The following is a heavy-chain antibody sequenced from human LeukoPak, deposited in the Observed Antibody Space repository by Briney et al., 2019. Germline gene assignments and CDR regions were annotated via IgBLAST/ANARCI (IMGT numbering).Heavy chain of an antibody. CDR1: GASISSYY. CDR2: IYDSGST. D-gene: IGHD4-23*01. Sequence: SETLSLTCIVSGASISSYYWSWIRQPPGKGLEWMGYIYDSGSTNYNPSLKSRVTISVDTSKNQFSLKLSSVTAADTAVYYCARGRKGATTVVTYWYFDLWGRGTLVTVSS. J-gene: IGHJ2*01. V-gene: IGHV4-59*01. CDR3: ARGRKGATTVVTYWYFDL.